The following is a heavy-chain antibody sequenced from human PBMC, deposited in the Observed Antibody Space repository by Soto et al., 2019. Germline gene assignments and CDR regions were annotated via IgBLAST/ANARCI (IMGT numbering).Heavy chain of an antibody. Sequence: ASVKVSCKASGYTFSSHFMHCVRQAPGQGLQWMGIINPSGGSTRYAQKFQGRVTMARDTSTSTVYMELSSLRSEDTAVYFCARDLNTYCSSVSCYGSGTDVWGQGTTVTVSS. CDR2: INPSGGST. V-gene: IGHV1-46*01. CDR3: ARDLNTYCSSVSCYGSGTDV. D-gene: IGHD2-2*01. J-gene: IGHJ6*02. CDR1: GYTFSSHF.